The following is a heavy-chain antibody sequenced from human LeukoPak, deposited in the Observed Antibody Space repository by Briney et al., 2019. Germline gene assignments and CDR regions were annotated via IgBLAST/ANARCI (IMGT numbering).Heavy chain of an antibody. CDR2: INPNSGGT. V-gene: IGHV1-2*02. CDR1: GYTFTGYY. J-gene: IGHJ4*02. CDR3: ARWEGDYGDSLGFDY. D-gene: IGHD4-17*01. Sequence: ASVKVSCKASGYTFTGYYMHWVRQAPGQGLEWMGWINPNSGGTNYAQKFQGRVTMTRDTSINTAYMELSRLRSDDTAVYYCARWEGDYGDSLGFDYWGQGTLVTVSS.